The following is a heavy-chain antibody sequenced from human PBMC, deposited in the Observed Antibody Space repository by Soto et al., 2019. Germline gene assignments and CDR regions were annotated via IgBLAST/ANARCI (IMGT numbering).Heavy chain of an antibody. CDR3: TTKDWYYYDSSGYYYIDY. D-gene: IGHD3-22*01. J-gene: IGHJ4*02. Sequence: GGSLRLSCAAPGFTFSNAWMSWVRQAPGKGLEWVGRIKSKTDGGTTDYAAPVKGRFTISRDDSKNTLYLQMNSLKTEDTAVYYCTTKDWYYYDSSGYYYIDYWGQGTLVTVSS. CDR2: IKSKTDGGTT. CDR1: GFTFSNAW. V-gene: IGHV3-15*01.